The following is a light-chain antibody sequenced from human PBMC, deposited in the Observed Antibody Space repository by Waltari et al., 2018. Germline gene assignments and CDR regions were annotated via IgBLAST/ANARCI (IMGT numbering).Light chain of an antibody. CDR2: AAS. CDR3: QQYASFPALT. J-gene: IGKJ4*01. V-gene: IGKV3-20*01. Sequence: EIVLTHSPVTLSLSPVERAALSCTASQTISHDYLAWYQQTPGQTPRLLINAASTTASGVPDRFRGSGSGTDFTLTISRLEPEDFAVYYCQQYASFPALTFGGGTKVET. CDR1: QTISHDY.